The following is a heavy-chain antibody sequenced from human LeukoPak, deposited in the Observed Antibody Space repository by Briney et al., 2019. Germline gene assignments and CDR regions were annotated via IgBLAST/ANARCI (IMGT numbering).Heavy chain of an antibody. V-gene: IGHV5-51*01. D-gene: IGHD3-10*01. CDR3: ASRSGNYFDY. Sequence: GESLKISCKGSEYSFTNYWIGWVRQMPGEGLEWMGIISPGDSDTRNSPSFQGQVTISADKSISTAYLQWSSLKASDTAMYYCASRSGNYFDYWGQGTLVTVSS. J-gene: IGHJ4*02. CDR2: ISPGDSDT. CDR1: EYSFTNYW.